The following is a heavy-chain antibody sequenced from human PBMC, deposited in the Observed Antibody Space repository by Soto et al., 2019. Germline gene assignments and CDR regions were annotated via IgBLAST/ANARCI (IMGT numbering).Heavy chain of an antibody. CDR3: ARAGITMVRGPNWFDP. V-gene: IGHV4-59*12. CDR2: IYYSGST. D-gene: IGHD3-10*01. J-gene: IGHJ5*02. CDR1: GGSISSYY. Sequence: PSETLSLTCTVSGGSISSYYWSWIRQPPGKGLEWIGYIYYSGSTNYNPSLKSRVTISVDTSKNQFSLKLSSVTAADTAVYYCARAGITMVRGPNWFDPWGQGTLVTVSS.